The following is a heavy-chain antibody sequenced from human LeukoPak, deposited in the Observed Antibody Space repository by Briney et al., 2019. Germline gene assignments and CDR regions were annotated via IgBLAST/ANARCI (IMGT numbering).Heavy chain of an antibody. D-gene: IGHD2-2*01. CDR3: AGDPDTRDYFDY. CDR1: GFTFSTYA. V-gene: IGHV3-23*01. CDR2: ISGGGGGT. Sequence: GGSLRLSCAASGFTFSTYAMSWVRQAPGKGLEWVSAISGGGGGTYYADSVKGRFTISRDNSKNTLYLQMNSLRADDTAVYYCAGDPDTRDYFDYWGQGTLVTVSS. J-gene: IGHJ4*02.